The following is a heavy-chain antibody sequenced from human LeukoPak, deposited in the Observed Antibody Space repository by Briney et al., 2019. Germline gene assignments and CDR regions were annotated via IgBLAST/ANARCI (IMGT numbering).Heavy chain of an antibody. D-gene: IGHD2-2*01. V-gene: IGHV3-30-3*01. CDR3: ARGVYCSSTSCYSRRENWFDP. J-gene: IGHJ5*02. CDR2: ISYDGSNK. CDR1: GFTFSSYA. Sequence: GGSLRLSCAASGFTFSSYAMHWVRQAPGKGLEWVAVISYDGSNKYYADSVKGRFTISRDNSKNTLYLQMNSLRAVDTAVYYCARGVYCSSTSCYSRRENWFDPWGQGTLVTVSS.